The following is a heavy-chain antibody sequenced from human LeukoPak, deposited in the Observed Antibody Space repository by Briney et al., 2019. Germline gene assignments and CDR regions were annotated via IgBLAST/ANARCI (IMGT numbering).Heavy chain of an antibody. D-gene: IGHD3-3*01. CDR3: ARGNYDFWSGYSDENWFDP. CDR1: GGSISSYY. V-gene: IGHV4-4*07. Sequence: SETLSLTCTASGGSISSYYWSWIRQPAGKGLEWIGRIYTSGSTNYNPSLKSRVTMSVDTSKNQFSLKLSSVTAADTAVYYCARGNYDFWSGYSDENWFDPWGQGTLVTVSS. CDR2: IYTSGST. J-gene: IGHJ5*02.